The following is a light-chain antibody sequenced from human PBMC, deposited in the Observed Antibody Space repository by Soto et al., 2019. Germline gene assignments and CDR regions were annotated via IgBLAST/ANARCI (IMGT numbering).Light chain of an antibody. CDR3: QHYNNWPIT. CDR2: GTS. Sequence: EIVMTQSPASLSVSPGESVTLSCRASQRVASNLAWYQQKPGQAPRLLIYGTSTRATGVPARFSGSGSGTDLTLTISSLQAADFAVYHCQHYNNWPITFGQGTRLEIK. V-gene: IGKV3-15*01. CDR1: QRVASN. J-gene: IGKJ5*01.